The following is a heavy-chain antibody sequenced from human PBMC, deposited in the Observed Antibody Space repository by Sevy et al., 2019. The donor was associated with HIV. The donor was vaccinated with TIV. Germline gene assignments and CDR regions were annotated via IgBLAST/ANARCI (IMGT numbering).Heavy chain of an antibody. CDR1: GFTFSNAW. V-gene: IGHV3-15*01. CDR3: TNEMNDCGGDCYSPYGMDV. J-gene: IGHJ6*02. D-gene: IGHD2-21*02. Sequence: GGSLRLSCAASGFTFSNAWMSWVRQAPGKGLEWVGRIKSKTDGGTGAYAAPVKGRFTRSTDDSKSTLYLQMNSLKTEDTAVYYCTNEMNDCGGDCYSPYGMDVWGQGTTVTVSS. CDR2: IKSKTDGGTG.